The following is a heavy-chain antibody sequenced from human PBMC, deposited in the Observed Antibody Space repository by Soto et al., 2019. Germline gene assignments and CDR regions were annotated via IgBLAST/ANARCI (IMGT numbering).Heavy chain of an antibody. CDR3: AKNIGSWSGFDY. Sequence: GGSLRLSCAATGFTFSNHAMNWVRQAPGKGLEWVSGISGGGDSTRYADSVKGRFTISRDNSENTLYLQMYSLRADDTAIYYCAKNIGSWSGFDYWGQGTLVTVSS. J-gene: IGHJ4*02. D-gene: IGHD6-13*01. CDR2: ISGGGDST. CDR1: GFTFSNHA. V-gene: IGHV3-23*01.